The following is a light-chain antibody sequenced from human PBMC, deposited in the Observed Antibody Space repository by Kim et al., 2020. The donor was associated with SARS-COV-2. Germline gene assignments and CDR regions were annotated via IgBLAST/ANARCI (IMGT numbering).Light chain of an antibody. V-gene: IGLV6-57*04. J-gene: IGLJ2*01. CDR1: RGSIASNY. Sequence: FMLTQPHSVSESPGKTVTISCTRSRGSIASNYVQWFQQRPGSVPTTVIYEDDQRPSGVPDRFSGSIDSSSNSASLTISVLQTDDEADYYCQSFDTSNVVFGGGTQLTVL. CDR3: QSFDTSNVV. CDR2: EDD.